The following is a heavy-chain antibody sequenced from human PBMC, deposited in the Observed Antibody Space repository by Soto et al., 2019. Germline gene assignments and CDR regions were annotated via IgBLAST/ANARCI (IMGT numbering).Heavy chain of an antibody. Sequence: TLSLTCTVSGVSISSGGYYWTWIRQHPGKGLEWIGYIYYSGSTYYNPSLKSRVTISVDTSKNQFSLKLSSVTAADTAVYYCARDKYYYGSGKDGMDVWGQGTTVTVSS. CDR3: ARDKYYYGSGKDGMDV. CDR1: GVSISSGGYY. D-gene: IGHD3-10*01. V-gene: IGHV4-31*03. CDR2: IYYSGST. J-gene: IGHJ6*02.